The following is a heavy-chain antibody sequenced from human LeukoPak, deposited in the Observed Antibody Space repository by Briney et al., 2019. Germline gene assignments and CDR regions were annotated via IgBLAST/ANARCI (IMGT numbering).Heavy chain of an antibody. J-gene: IGHJ6*02. CDR3: TRPPFFHGEDV. CDR1: GGSTSTSNCH. Sequence: SETLSLTCNVSGGSTSTSNCHWGWIRQSPGKGLEWIGSISYSGSANYNPSLKSRVTVSVDTSKNQFSLNLTPVTAADTAVYYCTRPPFFHGEDVWGQGTTVTVSS. V-gene: IGHV4-39*01. CDR2: ISYSGSA.